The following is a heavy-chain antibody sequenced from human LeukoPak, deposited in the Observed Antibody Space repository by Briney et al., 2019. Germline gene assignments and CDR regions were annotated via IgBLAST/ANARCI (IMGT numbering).Heavy chain of an antibody. D-gene: IGHD4-17*01. V-gene: IGHV3-53*01. Sequence: GGSLRLSCAASGFTFSSKYMSWVSQAPGKGLEWVSVIYRGGSTYYSDAVKGRFTISRDNSKNTRYLQMNSLRAEDTAVYYCARADYGDYVPLGYWGQGTLVTVSS. CDR2: IYRGGST. J-gene: IGHJ4*02. CDR1: GFTFSSKY. CDR3: ARADYGDYVPLGY.